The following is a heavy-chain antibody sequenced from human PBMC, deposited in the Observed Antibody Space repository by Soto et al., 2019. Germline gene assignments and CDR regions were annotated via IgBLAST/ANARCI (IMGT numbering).Heavy chain of an antibody. CDR2: IQDGGSI. D-gene: IGHD3-10*01. J-gene: IGHJ4*02. CDR3: ARGEGSGSNALGQ. CDR1: GFSVSNNY. V-gene: IGHV3-66*01. Sequence: EVLLEESGGDLVQPGGSLRLSCAASGFSVSNNYMTWVRQVPGKGLEWVSVIQDGGSITYADSVRDRFTISRDSSKNTVFLQMSSLRPEYTAVYFCARGEGSGSNALGQWGQGTLVTVSS.